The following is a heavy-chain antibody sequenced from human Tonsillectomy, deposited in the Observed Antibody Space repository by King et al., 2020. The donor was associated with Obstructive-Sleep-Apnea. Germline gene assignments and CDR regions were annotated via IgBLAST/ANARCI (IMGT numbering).Heavy chain of an antibody. CDR2: IRYDGINK. CDR1: GFTSSTYG. V-gene: IGHV3-30*02. CDR3: AKGHRGAGTTPDY. D-gene: IGHD1-7*01. J-gene: IGHJ4*02. Sequence: VQLVESGGGVVQPGRSLRLSCAASGFTSSTYGMHWVRQAPGKGLEWVAFIRYDGINKYYSDSVKGRFTISRDNSKNTLYLQMNSLRAEETAVYYCAKGHRGAGTTPDYWGQGTLVIVSS.